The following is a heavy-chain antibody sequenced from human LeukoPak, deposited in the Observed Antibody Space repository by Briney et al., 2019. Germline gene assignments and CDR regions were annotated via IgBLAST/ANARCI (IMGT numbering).Heavy chain of an antibody. CDR1: GGTFSSYA. D-gene: IGHD3-10*01. J-gene: IGHJ3*02. V-gene: IGHV1-69*04. Sequence: ASVKVSCKASGGTFSSYAISWVRQAPGQGLEWMGRIIPILGIANYAQKFQGRVTITADKSTSTAYTELSSLRSEDTAVYYCAREKGRVWFGELSAFDIWGQGTMVTVSS. CDR3: AREKGRVWFGELSAFDI. CDR2: IIPILGIA.